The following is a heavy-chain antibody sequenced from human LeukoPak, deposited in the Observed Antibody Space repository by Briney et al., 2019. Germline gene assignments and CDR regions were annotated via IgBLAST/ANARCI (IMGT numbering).Heavy chain of an antibody. CDR3: TRDLGYYDSTGLSFDY. Sequence: GGSLRLSCAASGFTFITYWMHWVRQAPGKGPVWVSRINTDGSSTSYADSVKGRFTISRDNAKNTLYLQTNSLRAEDTAMYYCTRDLGYYDSTGLSFDYWGQGTLVTVSS. D-gene: IGHD3-22*01. CDR2: INTDGSST. V-gene: IGHV3-74*01. CDR1: GFTFITYW. J-gene: IGHJ4*02.